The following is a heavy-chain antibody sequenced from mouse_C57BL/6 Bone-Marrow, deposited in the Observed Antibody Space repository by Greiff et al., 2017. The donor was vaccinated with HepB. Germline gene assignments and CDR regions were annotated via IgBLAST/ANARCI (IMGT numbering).Heavy chain of an antibody. CDR1: GFNIKDDY. Sequence: EVQLQQSGAELVRPGASVKLSCTASGFNIKDDYMHWVKQRPEQGLEWIGWLDPENGDTEYASKFQGKATITADTSSNTAYLQLSSLTSEDTAVYYCTTGGYDGAWFAYWGQGTLVTVSA. CDR2: LDPENGDT. CDR3: TTGGYDGAWFAY. J-gene: IGHJ3*01. V-gene: IGHV14-4*01. D-gene: IGHD2-2*01.